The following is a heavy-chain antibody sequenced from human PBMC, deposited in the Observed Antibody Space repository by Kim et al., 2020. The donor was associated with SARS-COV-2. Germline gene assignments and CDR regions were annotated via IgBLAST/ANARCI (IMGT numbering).Heavy chain of an antibody. Sequence: SGPTLVNPTQTLTLTCTFSGFSLSTSGVGVGWIRQPPGKALEWLALIYWDDDKRYSPSLKSRLTITKDTSKNQVVLTMTNMDTVDTATYYCAHRPGSFSGHYFDYWGQGTLVTVSS. V-gene: IGHV2-5*02. CDR2: IYWDDDK. CDR3: AHRPGSFSGHYFDY. D-gene: IGHD5-12*01. J-gene: IGHJ4*02. CDR1: GFSLSTSGVG.